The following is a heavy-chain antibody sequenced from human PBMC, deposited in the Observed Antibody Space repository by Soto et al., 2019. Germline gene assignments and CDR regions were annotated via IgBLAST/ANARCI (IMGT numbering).Heavy chain of an antibody. CDR3: TRHIGGGGNSVPIDY. D-gene: IGHD2-21*02. V-gene: IGHV3-73*02. Sequence: EVQLVESGGGLVQPGGSLKLSCAASGFTFSGSAMHWVRQASGKGLEWVGRIRSKANSYATAYAASVKGRFTISRDDSKNTAYLQMNSLKTEDTAVYYCTRHIGGGGNSVPIDYWGQGTLVTVSS. J-gene: IGHJ4*02. CDR1: GFTFSGSA. CDR2: IRSKANSYAT.